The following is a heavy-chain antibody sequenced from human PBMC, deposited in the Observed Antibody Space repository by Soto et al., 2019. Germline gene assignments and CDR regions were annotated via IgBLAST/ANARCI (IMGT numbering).Heavy chain of an antibody. CDR1: GGTFSSYT. J-gene: IGHJ3*02. Sequence: ASVKVSCKASGGTFSSYTISWVRQAPGQGLEWMGRIIPILGIANYAQKFQGRVTITADKSTSTAYMELSSLRSEDTAVYYCAREVSRGAYGDYWGAFDIWGQGTMVTVSS. V-gene: IGHV1-69*04. CDR2: IIPILGIA. CDR3: AREVSRGAYGDYWGAFDI. D-gene: IGHD4-17*01.